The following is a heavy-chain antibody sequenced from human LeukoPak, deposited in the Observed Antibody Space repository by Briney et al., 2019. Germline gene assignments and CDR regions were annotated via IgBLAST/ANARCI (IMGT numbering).Heavy chain of an antibody. D-gene: IGHD1/OR15-1a*01. J-gene: IGHJ3*02. CDR1: GFTFSSYS. CDR3: AKDSEPETRLDLVPAFDI. Sequence: GGSLRLSCAASGFTFSSYSMSWVRQAPGKGLEWVSSISSSGSYIYYAASVKGRFTISRDNAKNSLYLQMNSLRAEDTAVYYSAKDSEPETRLDLVPAFDIWGQGTMVTVSS. V-gene: IGHV3-21*04. CDR2: ISSSGSYI.